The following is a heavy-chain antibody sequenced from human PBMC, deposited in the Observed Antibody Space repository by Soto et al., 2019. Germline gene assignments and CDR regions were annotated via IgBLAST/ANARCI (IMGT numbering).Heavy chain of an antibody. CDR3: ASADSGYETIDY. CDR2: ISAYNGNT. J-gene: IGHJ4*02. Sequence: AAVKGSCNASGYTVTSDGSSWGRQSPGQGLEWMGWISAYNGNTNYAQKLQGRVTMTTDTSTSTACVELRSLRSDDTAVYYCASADSGYETIDYWGQGSLVTVSS. CDR1: GYTVTSDG. V-gene: IGHV1-18*01. D-gene: IGHD5-12*01.